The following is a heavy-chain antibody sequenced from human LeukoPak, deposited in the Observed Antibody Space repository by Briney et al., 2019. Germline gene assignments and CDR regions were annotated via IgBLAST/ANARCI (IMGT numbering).Heavy chain of an antibody. V-gene: IGHV3-48*03. CDR3: ARDFYDGFALDY. CDR1: GFTFSSYE. J-gene: IGHJ4*02. Sequence: GGFLRLSCAASGFTFSSYEMNWVRQAPGKGLEWVSYISSSGSIIYYADSVKGRFTISRDNARNSLYLQMDNLRAEDTGVYYCARDFYDGFALDYWGQGTLVTVSS. D-gene: IGHD2/OR15-2a*01. CDR2: ISSSGSII.